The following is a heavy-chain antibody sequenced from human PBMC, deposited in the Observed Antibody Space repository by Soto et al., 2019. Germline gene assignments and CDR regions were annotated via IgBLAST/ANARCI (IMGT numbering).Heavy chain of an antibody. V-gene: IGHV3-49*03. J-gene: IGHJ4*02. D-gene: IGHD3-9*01. Sequence: GGSLRLSCTASGFTFGDYAMSWFRQAPGKGLEWVGFIRSKAYGGTTEYAASVKGRFTISRDDSKSIAYLQMNSLKTEDTAVYYCTRESRPPMYYDILTFDWGQGTLVTVSS. CDR3: TRESRPPMYYDILTFD. CDR1: GFTFGDYA. CDR2: IRSKAYGGTT.